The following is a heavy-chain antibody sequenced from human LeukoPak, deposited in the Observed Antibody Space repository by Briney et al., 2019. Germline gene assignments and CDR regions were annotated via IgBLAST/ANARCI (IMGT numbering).Heavy chain of an antibody. CDR1: RGTFSSYA. J-gene: IGHJ4*02. Sequence: SVKVSCKASRGTFSSYAISWVRQAPGQGLEWMGRIIPIFGTANYAQKFQGRVTITTDESTSTAYMELSSLRSEDTAVYYCARGESIAAADPFDYWGQGTLVTVS. CDR3: ARGESIAAADPFDY. V-gene: IGHV1-69*05. D-gene: IGHD6-13*01. CDR2: IIPIFGTA.